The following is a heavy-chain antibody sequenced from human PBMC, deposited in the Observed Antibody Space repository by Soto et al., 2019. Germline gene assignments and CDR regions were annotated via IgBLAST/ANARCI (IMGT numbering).Heavy chain of an antibody. CDR3: TRGPSGDKVDF. D-gene: IGHD7-27*01. J-gene: IGHJ4*02. CDR2: IYYRGNT. Sequence: PSETLSLTCTVSGGSIGTYYWSWIRQPPGKGLEWIGYIYYRGNTDYNPSLKSRVTISLDTPKNQFSLKLSSVSAADTAVYYCTRGPSGDKVDFSGQGTLVTVSS. CDR1: GGSIGTYY. V-gene: IGHV4-59*08.